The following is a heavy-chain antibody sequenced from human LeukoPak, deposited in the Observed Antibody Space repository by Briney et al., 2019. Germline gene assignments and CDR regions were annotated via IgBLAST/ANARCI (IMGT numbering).Heavy chain of an antibody. V-gene: IGHV4-39*01. CDR1: DGSMSSSTYY. CDR3: GRSFDAKSVGY. J-gene: IGHJ4*02. CDR2: ISYSGST. D-gene: IGHD2-8*01. Sequence: PSETLSLTCTVSDGSMSSSTYYWGWIRQPPGKGLEWIGSISYSGSTYYNPSLKSRVTLSVDTSKNQFSLKVNSVTAADTAVYYCGRSFDAKSVGYWGQGTLVTVSS.